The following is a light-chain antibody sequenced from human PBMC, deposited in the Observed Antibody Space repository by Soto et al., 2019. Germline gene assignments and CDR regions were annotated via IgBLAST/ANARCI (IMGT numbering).Light chain of an antibody. J-gene: IGKJ4*01. V-gene: IGKV1-39*01. Sequence: DVAMASSASYMSASVGYRINITCRASQSISSYLNWYQQKPGKAPKLLIYAASSLQSGVPSRFSGSGSGTDFTLTISSLQPEDFATYYCQQSYSMPLTFGGGPKVDIK. CDR3: QQSYSMPLT. CDR1: QSISSY. CDR2: AAS.